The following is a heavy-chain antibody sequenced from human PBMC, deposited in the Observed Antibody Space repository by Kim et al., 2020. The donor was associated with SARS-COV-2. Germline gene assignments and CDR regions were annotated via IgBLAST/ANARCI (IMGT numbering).Heavy chain of an antibody. D-gene: IGHD1-26*01. V-gene: IGHV3-23*01. CDR1: GFTFSSYA. CDR2: ISGIGGST. CDR3: AKFRGSYDFDY. J-gene: IGHJ4*02. Sequence: GGSLRLSCAASGFTFSSYAMSWVRQAPGKGLEWVAAISGIGGSTYYADSVKGRFTISRDNSKNTLYLQMNSLRAEDTAVYYCAKFRGSYDFDYWGQGTLVTVSS.